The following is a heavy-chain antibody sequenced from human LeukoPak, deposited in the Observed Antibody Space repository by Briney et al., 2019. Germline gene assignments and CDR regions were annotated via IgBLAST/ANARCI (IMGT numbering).Heavy chain of an antibody. D-gene: IGHD4-23*01. V-gene: IGHV3-23*01. J-gene: IGHJ4*02. Sequence: GGSLRLSCAASGFTFSNYAMSWVRQAPGKGLEWVSAISGNGGSTYYADSVKGRFTISRDNSKNTLYLQMNSLRAEDTAVYYCAKISPYGGNSAWGQGNLVTVSS. CDR2: ISGNGGST. CDR1: GFTFSNYA. CDR3: AKISPYGGNSA.